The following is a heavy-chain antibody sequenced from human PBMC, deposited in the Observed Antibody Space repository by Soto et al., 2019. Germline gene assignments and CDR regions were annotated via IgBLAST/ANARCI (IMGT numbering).Heavy chain of an antibody. J-gene: IGHJ6*03. CDR1: GFTFSSYW. V-gene: IGHV3-7*01. CDR2: IKQDGSEK. Sequence: GGSLRLSCAASGFTFSSYWMSWVRQAPGKGLEWVANIKQDGSEKDYVDSVKGRFTISRDNAKNSPYLQRNSLRAEDTAVYYCARDSPIDDYIWGSYRYPYYMDVWGKGTTVTVSS. CDR3: ARDSPIDDYIWGSYRYPYYMDV. D-gene: IGHD3-16*02.